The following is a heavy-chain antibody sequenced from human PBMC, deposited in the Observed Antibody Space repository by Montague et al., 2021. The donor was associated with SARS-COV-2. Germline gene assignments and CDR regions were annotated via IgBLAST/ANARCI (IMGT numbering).Heavy chain of an antibody. CDR2: ITRNGEST. CDR1: GFIFDDYG. J-gene: IGHJ4*02. D-gene: IGHD3-10*01. V-gene: IGHV3-20*04. CDR3: TRGFRGGPFDC. Sequence: SLRLSCAAFGFIFDDYGMSWVRQVPGGGPEWVSGITRNGESTGYADSVKGRVTISRDNAKNSLSLQMNSLRVEDTALYYCTRGFRGGPFDCWGQGIPVTVSS.